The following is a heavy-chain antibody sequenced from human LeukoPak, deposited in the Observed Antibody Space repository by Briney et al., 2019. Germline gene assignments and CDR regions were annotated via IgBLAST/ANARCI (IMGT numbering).Heavy chain of an antibody. CDR1: GGSISCSSYY. CDR3: ARRFVAFGEASFDY. D-gene: IGHD3-10*01. J-gene: IGHJ4*02. CDR2: IYYSGST. Sequence: PSETLSLTCTVSGGSISCSSYYWGWIRQPPGKGLEWIGSIYYSGSTYYNPSLKSRVAISVDTSKNQFSLKLSSVTAADTAVYYCARRFVAFGEASFDYWGQGTLVTVSS. V-gene: IGHV4-39*01.